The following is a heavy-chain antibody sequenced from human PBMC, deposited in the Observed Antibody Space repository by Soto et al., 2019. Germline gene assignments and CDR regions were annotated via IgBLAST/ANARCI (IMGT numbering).Heavy chain of an antibody. J-gene: IGHJ4*02. CDR1: XGTFSSYT. CDR2: IVPITGMT. CDR3: SRGVASLVDS. V-gene: IGHV1-69*02. Sequence: QVQLVQSGAEVKKPGSSVRVSCTPSXGTFSSYTISWVRQAPGQGLEWMGRIVPITGMTRYAQKFQGRLTITAVTSTTTAYLELSSLTSEDSAVYFCSRGVASLVDSWGQGTQVTVSS. D-gene: IGHD2-15*01.